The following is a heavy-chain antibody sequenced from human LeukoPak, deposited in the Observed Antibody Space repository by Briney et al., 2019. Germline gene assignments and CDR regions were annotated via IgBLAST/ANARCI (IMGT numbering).Heavy chain of an antibody. V-gene: IGHV1-69*01. CDR1: GGTFSSYA. J-gene: IGHJ4*02. CDR2: IIPIFGTA. D-gene: IGHD2-2*01. CDR3: ARAVVPASHYYFDY. Sequence: LVKVSCKASGGTFSSYAISWVRQAPGQGLEWMGGIIPIFGTANYAQKFQGRVTITADESTSTAYMELSSLRSEDTAVYYCARAVVPASHYYFDYWGQGTLVTVSS.